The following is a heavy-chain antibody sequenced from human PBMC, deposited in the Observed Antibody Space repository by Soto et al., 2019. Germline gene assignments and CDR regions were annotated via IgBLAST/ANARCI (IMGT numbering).Heavy chain of an antibody. CDR1: GYTFTSYG. Sequence: GASVKVSCKASGYTFTSYGISWVRQAPGQGLEWMGWLSAYNGNTNYAQKLQGRVTMTTDTSTSTAYMELRSLRSDDTAVYYCAREHMVRGVIDYYYYGMDVWGEGTTVTVSS. V-gene: IGHV1-18*04. J-gene: IGHJ6*04. CDR3: AREHMVRGVIDYYYYGMDV. D-gene: IGHD3-10*01. CDR2: LSAYNGNT.